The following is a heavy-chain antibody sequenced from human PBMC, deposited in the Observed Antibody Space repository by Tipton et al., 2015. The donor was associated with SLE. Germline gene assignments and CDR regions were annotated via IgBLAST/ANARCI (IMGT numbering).Heavy chain of an antibody. J-gene: IGHJ5*02. D-gene: IGHD3-22*01. CDR1: GASISSGTYF. CDR2: IYTSGST. V-gene: IGHV4-61*02. CDR3: ARGYYYDTTGYRSWMVP. Sequence: TLSLTCTVSGASISSGTYFWSWIRQSAGKGLEWIGRIYTSGSTKYNPSLKSRVTLSLDTSKNQFSLHLNSVTAADTAVYYCARGYYYDTTGYRSWMVPWGQGALITVSS.